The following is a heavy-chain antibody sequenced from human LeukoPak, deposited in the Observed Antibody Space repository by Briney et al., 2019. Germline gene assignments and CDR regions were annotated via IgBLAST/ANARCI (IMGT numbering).Heavy chain of an antibody. Sequence: PSETLSLTCAVYGGSFSGYYWSWIRQPPGKGLEWIGEINHSGSTNHNPSLKSRVTISVDMSKNQFSLMLSSVTAADTAVYYCARGPASGSYFAWFDPWGQGTLVTVSS. CDR1: GGSFSGYY. CDR2: INHSGST. D-gene: IGHD3-10*01. V-gene: IGHV4-34*01. CDR3: ARGPASGSYFAWFDP. J-gene: IGHJ5*02.